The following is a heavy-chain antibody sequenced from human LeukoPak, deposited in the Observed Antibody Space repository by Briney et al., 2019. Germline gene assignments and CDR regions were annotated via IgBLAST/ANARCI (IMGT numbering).Heavy chain of an antibody. CDR3: ARLPASPAEGSFDY. CDR1: GFTFSSYW. CDR2: IYYSGST. J-gene: IGHJ4*02. Sequence: PGGSLRLSCAASGFTFSSYWMSWVRQPPGKGLEWIGSIYYSGSTSYYPSLKSRVTISADTSKNQFSLKLSSVTAADTAVYYCARLPASPAEGSFDYWGQGTLVTVSS. V-gene: IGHV4-39*01. D-gene: IGHD2-2*01.